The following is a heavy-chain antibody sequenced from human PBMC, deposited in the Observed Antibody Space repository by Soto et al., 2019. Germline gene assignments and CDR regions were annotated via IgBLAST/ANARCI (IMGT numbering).Heavy chain of an antibody. CDR3: ARAGRNWNYPMISDFDY. Sequence: GASVKVSCKASGYTFTGYYMHWVRQAPGQGLEWMGWINPNSGGTNYAQKFRGWVTMTRDTSISTAYMELSRLRSDDTAVYYCARAGRNWNYPMISDFDYWGQGXLVTVYS. D-gene: IGHD1-7*01. CDR1: GYTFTGYY. V-gene: IGHV1-2*04. CDR2: INPNSGGT. J-gene: IGHJ4*02.